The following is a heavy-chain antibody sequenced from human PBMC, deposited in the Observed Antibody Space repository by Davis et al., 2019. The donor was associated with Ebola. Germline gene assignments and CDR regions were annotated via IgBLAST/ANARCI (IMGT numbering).Heavy chain of an antibody. D-gene: IGHD3-22*01. CDR1: GGSFSGYY. CDR3: ARHLVQYYHDSSGYYSAPAGMDV. J-gene: IGHJ6*02. CDR2: INHSGST. Sequence: SETLSLTCAVYGGSFSGYYWSWIRQPPGKGLEWIGEINHSGSTNYNPSLKSRVTISVDTSKNQFSLKLSSVTAADTAVYYCARHLVQYYHDSSGYYSAPAGMDVWGQGTTVTVSS. V-gene: IGHV4-34*01.